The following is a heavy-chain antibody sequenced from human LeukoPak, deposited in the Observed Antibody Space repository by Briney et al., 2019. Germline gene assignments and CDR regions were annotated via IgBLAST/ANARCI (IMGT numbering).Heavy chain of an antibody. Sequence: GESLKISCKASGHSFTSYWIGWVRQMPGKGLEWMGIIYPDDSDTRYSPSFQGQVTISADKSISTAYLLWSSLKASDTAMYYCARLVDTTMADYWGQGSLVTVSS. J-gene: IGHJ4*02. CDR3: ARLVDTTMADY. D-gene: IGHD5-18*01. CDR2: IYPDDSDT. V-gene: IGHV5-51*01. CDR1: GHSFTSYW.